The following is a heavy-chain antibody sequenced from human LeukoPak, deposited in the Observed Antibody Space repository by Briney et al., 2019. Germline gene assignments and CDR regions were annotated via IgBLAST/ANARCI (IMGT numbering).Heavy chain of an antibody. D-gene: IGHD3-10*01. CDR3: ARASRGSGSYFAFYYYYYMDV. J-gene: IGHJ6*03. CDR2: IYYSGST. V-gene: IGHV4-59*01. CDR1: GGSISSYY. Sequence: SETLSLTCTVSGGSISSYYWSWIRQPPGKGLEWIGYIYYSGSTNYNPSLKSRVTISVDTSKNQFSLKLSSVTAADTAVYYCARASRGSGSYFAFYYYYYMDVWGKGTTVTISS.